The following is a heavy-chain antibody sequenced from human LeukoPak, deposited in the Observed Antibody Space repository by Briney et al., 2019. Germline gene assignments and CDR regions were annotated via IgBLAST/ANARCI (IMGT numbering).Heavy chain of an antibody. D-gene: IGHD5-24*01. CDR1: GGSVSRYY. CDR2: IYYSGST. V-gene: IGHV4-59*02. Sequence: PSETLSLTCTVSGGSVSRYYWSWIRQPPGKGLEWIGYIYYSGSTNYNPSLKSRVTISVDTSKNQFSLKLSSVTAADTAVYYCARGKMATVPFDYWGQGTLVTVSS. J-gene: IGHJ4*02. CDR3: ARGKMATVPFDY.